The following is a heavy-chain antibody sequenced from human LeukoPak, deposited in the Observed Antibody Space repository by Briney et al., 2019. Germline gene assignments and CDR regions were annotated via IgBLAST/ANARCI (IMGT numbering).Heavy chain of an antibody. D-gene: IGHD5-24*01. CDR3: SAWSERWLQLALDY. CDR2: FDPEDGET. J-gene: IGHJ4*02. Sequence: ASVKVSCKVSGYTLTESSMHWVRQAPGKGLEWMGGFDPEDGETIYVQKFQGRVTMTEDTSTDTAYRELSSLRSEDTAVYYCSAWSERWLQLALDYWGQGALVTVSS. V-gene: IGHV1-24*01. CDR1: GYTLTESS.